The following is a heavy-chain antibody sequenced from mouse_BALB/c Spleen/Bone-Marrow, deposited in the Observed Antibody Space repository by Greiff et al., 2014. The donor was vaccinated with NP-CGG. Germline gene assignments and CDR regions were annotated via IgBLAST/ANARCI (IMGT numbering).Heavy chain of an antibody. Sequence: EVKLVESGGGLVKPGGSLKLSCAASGFTFSSYAMSWVRQTPEKRLEWVATISSGGSYTYYADSVKGRFTISRDTAKTTLYLQMSSLRSEDTAMYYCARQDYYGSSPHWYFDVWGAGTTVTVSS. CDR2: ISSGGSYT. V-gene: IGHV5-9-3*01. D-gene: IGHD1-1*01. J-gene: IGHJ1*01. CDR3: ARQDYYGSSPHWYFDV. CDR1: GFTFSSYA.